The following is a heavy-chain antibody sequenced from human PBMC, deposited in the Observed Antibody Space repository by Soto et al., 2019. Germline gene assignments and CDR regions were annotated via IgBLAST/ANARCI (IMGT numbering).Heavy chain of an antibody. CDR2: IYNRATT. CDR1: GGSISTGGYY. J-gene: IGHJ5*02. V-gene: IGHV4-31*03. Sequence: QVQLQESGPGLVKPSQTLSLTCTVSGGSISTGGYYWSWIRHHPGKGLEWIGYIYNRATTYYNPSLASRVTISVDPSTNQCSQNLRSVTVADTAVYYCARDPAPWGQGALVTVSS. CDR3: ARDPAP.